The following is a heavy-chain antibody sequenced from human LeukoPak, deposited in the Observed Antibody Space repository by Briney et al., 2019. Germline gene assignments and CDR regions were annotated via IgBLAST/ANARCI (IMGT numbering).Heavy chain of an antibody. CDR2: VRGDGTTK. CDR1: GITFSSYA. J-gene: IGHJ5*02. CDR3: VEQWLSMGVYHWFGP. D-gene: IGHD6-19*01. V-gene: IGHV3-30*01. Sequence: GGSLRLSCAASGITFSSYAMHWVRQAPGKGLEWMAVVRGDGTTKYYADSVKGRFTISKDNSKNTVDLQMNSLRLEDTALSYCVEQWLSMGVYHWFGPWGQGTLVTVSS.